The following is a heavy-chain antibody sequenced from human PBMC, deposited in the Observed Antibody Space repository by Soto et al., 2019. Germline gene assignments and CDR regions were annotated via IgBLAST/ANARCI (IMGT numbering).Heavy chain of an antibody. Sequence: EGQLVESGGGLVQPGGSLRLSCAAAGFSFRSYWMTWVRKAPGKGLEWVANIKHDGSEKFYVDSVEGRFTISRDNAKNSLYLQINSLRAEDTAVYYCAREQIDYYYDSRGYYYIDFWGQGTLVTVSS. J-gene: IGHJ4*02. V-gene: IGHV3-7*03. D-gene: IGHD3-22*01. CDR3: AREQIDYYYDSRGYYYIDF. CDR2: IKHDGSEK. CDR1: GFSFRSYW.